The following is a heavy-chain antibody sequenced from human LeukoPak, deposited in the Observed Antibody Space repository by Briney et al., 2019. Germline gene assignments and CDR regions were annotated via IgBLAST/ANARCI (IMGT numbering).Heavy chain of an antibody. J-gene: IGHJ6*02. CDR2: LNADASTT. CDR1: EFTFGSYS. D-gene: IGHD4-11*01. CDR3: ARDKRVYSGGMDV. V-gene: IGHV3-74*01. Sequence: GGSLRLSCAASEFTFGSYSMNWVRQAPGKGLVWVSRLNADASTTNYADSVKGRFTISRDNAKNTLYLQMNSLRAEDTAVYYCARDKRVYSGGMDVWGQGTTVTVSS.